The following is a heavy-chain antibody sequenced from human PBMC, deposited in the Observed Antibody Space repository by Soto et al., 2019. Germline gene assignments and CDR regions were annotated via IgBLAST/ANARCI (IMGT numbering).Heavy chain of an antibody. CDR3: ARDKDRTYYHDGMDV. CDR2: INYEGSST. J-gene: IGHJ6*02. CDR1: GFIFSDYW. D-gene: IGHD3-22*01. V-gene: IGHV3-74*01. Sequence: EVQLVQSGGGLAQPGGSLRLSCAASGFIFSDYWMHWVRQAPGEGQVWVSRINYEGSSTNYADFVRGRFTISRDNAKNTLYLEMNSLRAEDAAVYYCARDKDRTYYHDGMDVWGQGTTGTVSS.